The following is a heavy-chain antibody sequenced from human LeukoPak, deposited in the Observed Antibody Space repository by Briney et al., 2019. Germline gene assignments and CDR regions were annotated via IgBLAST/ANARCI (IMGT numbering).Heavy chain of an antibody. V-gene: IGHV1-69*04. J-gene: IGHJ5*02. CDR2: IIPILGIA. CDR1: GGTFSSCA. Sequence: SVTVSCKASGGTFSSCAISWVRQAPGQGLEWMGRIIPILGIASYAQKFQGRVTITADKSTSTAYMELSSLRSEDTAVYYCARGIAAAAGGDWFDPWGQGTLVTVSS. CDR3: ARGIAAAAGGDWFDP. D-gene: IGHD6-13*01.